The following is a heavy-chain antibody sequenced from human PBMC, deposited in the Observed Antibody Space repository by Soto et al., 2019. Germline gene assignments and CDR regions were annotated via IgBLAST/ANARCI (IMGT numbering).Heavy chain of an antibody. CDR3: ARDAFWSGYYTGREYAVIDI. D-gene: IGHD3-3*01. CDR1: GYTFTSYG. J-gene: IGHJ3*02. V-gene: IGHV1-18*01. CDR2: ISAYNGNT. Sequence: ASVKVSCKASGYTFTSYGISWVRQAPGQGLEWMGWISAYNGNTNYAQKLQGRVTMTTDTSTSTAYMELRSLRSDDTAVYYCARDAFWSGYYTGREYAVIDIWGQGTMVTVSS.